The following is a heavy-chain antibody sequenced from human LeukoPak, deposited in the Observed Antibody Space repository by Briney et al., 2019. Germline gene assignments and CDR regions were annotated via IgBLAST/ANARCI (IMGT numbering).Heavy chain of an antibody. CDR2: IKQDGSEK. J-gene: IGHJ3*01. Sequence: GGSLRLSCTASGLTFNSYWMTWVRQAPGKGLEWVANIKQDGSEKYYLDSVKGRFTISRDNANKSLYLQMNGLGVEDTAVYYCVRCGGRQRLAWGAFDVWGQGTMVSVSS. CDR3: VRCGGRQRLAWGAFDV. CDR1: GLTFNSYW. V-gene: IGHV3-7*01. D-gene: IGHD6-25*01.